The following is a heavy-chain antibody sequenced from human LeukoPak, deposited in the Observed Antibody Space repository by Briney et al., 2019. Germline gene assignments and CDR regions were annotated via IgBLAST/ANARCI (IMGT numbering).Heavy chain of an antibody. V-gene: IGHV3-23*01. Sequence: QPGGSLRLSCAASDFSFTNYAMSWVRQAPGKGLEWVSAVSNRGGTTYYADSVKGRFTISRDNSKNTLYLQMNSLRAEDTAVYYCAKDRDPYDYGSGSYYNGVFDYWGQGTLVTVSS. CDR3: AKDRDPYDYGSGSYYNGVFDY. CDR2: VSNRGGTT. CDR1: DFSFTNYA. J-gene: IGHJ4*02. D-gene: IGHD3-10*01.